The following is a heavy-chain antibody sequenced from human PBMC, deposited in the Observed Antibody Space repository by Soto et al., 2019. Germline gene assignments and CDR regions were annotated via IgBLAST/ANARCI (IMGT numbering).Heavy chain of an antibody. J-gene: IGHJ4*02. CDR2: VNHSGEA. CDR1: GGSFRNYY. V-gene: IGHV4-34*01. CDR3: ARDLAAVPRAFDY. Sequence: KPSETLSLTCGVYGGSFRNYYWIWVRQPPGKGLEWIGEVNHSGEATYNPSLQSRITISLDTSNNQFSLNLRSVTAADTAVYYCARDLAAVPRAFDYWGRGTLVTVSS. D-gene: IGHD6-13*01.